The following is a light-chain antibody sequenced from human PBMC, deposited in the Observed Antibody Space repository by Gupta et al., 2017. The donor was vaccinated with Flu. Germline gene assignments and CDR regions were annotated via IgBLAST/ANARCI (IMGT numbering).Light chain of an antibody. CDR1: NRDIGLYDY. J-gene: IGLJ3*02. Sequence: QSALTQPASVSGSPGQSITISCTGTNRDIGLYDYVSWYQQHPGKAPKLMLYGVRNRPSGVSSRFSCSKSGNTASLTISGLQAEDEADYYCSSYARGSFWVFGGGTKVSGL. CDR3: SSYARGSFWV. CDR2: GVR. V-gene: IGLV2-14*01.